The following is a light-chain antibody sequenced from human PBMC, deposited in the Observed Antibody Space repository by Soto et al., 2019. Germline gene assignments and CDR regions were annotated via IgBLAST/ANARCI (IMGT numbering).Light chain of an antibody. CDR1: QSVRSS. Sequence: EIVMTQSPATLSVSPGERATLSCRASQSVRSSLAWYQHKPGQVPRLLIYGASTRATGVPVRFSGSGSGTDFTLSISSLQAEDVAVYYCQQYNNWPRGTFGQGTKVEIK. CDR3: QQYNNWPRGT. V-gene: IGKV3-15*01. J-gene: IGKJ1*01. CDR2: GAS.